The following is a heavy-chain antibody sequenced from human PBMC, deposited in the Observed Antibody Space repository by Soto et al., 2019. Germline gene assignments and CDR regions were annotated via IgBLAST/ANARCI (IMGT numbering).Heavy chain of an antibody. J-gene: IGHJ6*02. V-gene: IGHV1-46*01. CDR1: GFTFTNYF. CDR3: ARGDGRGSTGFYYYYGMDV. CDR2: ISPYDGNK. Sequence: QVQLVQSGAEVKKPGASVKVSCKASGFTFTNYFFHWVRQAPRQGLEWMGIISPYDGNKNYQQSLQGRITMTSDTSTSPVYMELRSLRSEDTAVYFCARGDGRGSTGFYYYYGMDVWGHGTMITVSS. D-gene: IGHD1-26*01.